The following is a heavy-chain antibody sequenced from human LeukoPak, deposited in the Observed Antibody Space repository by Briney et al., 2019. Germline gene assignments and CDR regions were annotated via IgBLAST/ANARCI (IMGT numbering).Heavy chain of an antibody. CDR2: ISHNEVT. D-gene: IGHD5-12*01. Sequence: SETLSLTCTVSGYSISSGFYWGWIRQPPGKGLEWIASISHNEVTYHSPSLKSRVTISIDTSKNQVTLKLSSVTAADTAVYYCARDRGNSGYDWMWFDPWGQGTLVTVSS. CDR3: ARDRGNSGYDWMWFDP. CDR1: GYSISSGFY. J-gene: IGHJ5*02. V-gene: IGHV4-38-2*02.